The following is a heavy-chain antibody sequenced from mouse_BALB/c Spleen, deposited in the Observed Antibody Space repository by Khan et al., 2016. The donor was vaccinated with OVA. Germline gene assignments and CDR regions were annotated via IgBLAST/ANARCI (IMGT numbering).Heavy chain of an antibody. V-gene: IGHV5-9*03. D-gene: IGHD1-1*02. CDR2: ISSGGDNT. CDR1: GFTFSSFT. CDR3: TRSNYGPFAY. Sequence: EVELVESGGGLVKPGGSLKLSCAASGFTFSSFTMSWVRQTPGKRLEWVASISSGGDNTYYPDSVKGRVTISRDNAKNNLYLQMSSLSSEDTAMYNYTRSNYGPFAYWGQGTLVTVSA. J-gene: IGHJ3*01.